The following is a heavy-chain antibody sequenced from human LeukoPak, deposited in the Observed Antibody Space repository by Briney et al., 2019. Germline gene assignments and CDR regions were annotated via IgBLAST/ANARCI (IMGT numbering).Heavy chain of an antibody. V-gene: IGHV3-48*01. D-gene: IGHD3-16*01. CDR2: ISSSNI. Sequence: PGGSLRLSCAASGFIFSTYSMSWVRQAPGKGLEWVSYISSSNIYYADSVKGRFTISRDNAKNSLYLQMNGLRAEDTAVYYCAREGGFDYWGQGTLVTVSS. J-gene: IGHJ4*02. CDR1: GFIFSTYS. CDR3: AREGGFDY.